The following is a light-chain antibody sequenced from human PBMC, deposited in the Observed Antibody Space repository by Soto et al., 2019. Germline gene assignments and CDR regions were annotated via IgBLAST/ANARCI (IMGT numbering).Light chain of an antibody. V-gene: IGKV4-1*01. CDR2: WAS. J-gene: IGKJ1*01. CDR1: QSVLYRSNSKNY. CDR3: QQYYSTSAT. Sequence: DIVLTQSPDSLAVSRGERATINCKSSQSVLYRSNSKNYLAWYHQKPGQPPKLLIYWASTRESGVPDRFSGSGSGTDFTLTISGLQAEDVAVYYCQQYYSTSATFGQGTKVDIK.